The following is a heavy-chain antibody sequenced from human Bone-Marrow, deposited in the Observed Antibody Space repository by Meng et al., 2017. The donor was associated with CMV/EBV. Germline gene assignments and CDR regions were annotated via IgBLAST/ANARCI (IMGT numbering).Heavy chain of an antibody. V-gene: IGHV4-34*01. CDR2: ITHSGST. CDR3: APGFRSWSGSYSS. D-gene: IGHD1-26*01. CDR1: GAPFSGY. Sequence: QVHLQQGGAGLLNPSETPPLTCGVYGAPFSGYWSWIRQPPGKGLEWIGEITHSGSTNYNVSLKSRVTISIDTSKNQFSLKLSSVTATDTAVYYCAPGFRSWSGSYSSWGQGTLVTVSS. J-gene: IGHJ4*02.